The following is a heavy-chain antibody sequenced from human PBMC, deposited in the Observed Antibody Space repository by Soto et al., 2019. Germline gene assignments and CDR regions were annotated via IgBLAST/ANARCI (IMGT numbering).Heavy chain of an antibody. CDR2: IIPILGIA. D-gene: IGHD1-26*01. J-gene: IGHJ4*02. CDR1: GGTFSSYA. V-gene: IGHV1-69*04. Sequence: GASLKVSCKASGGTFSSYAISWVLQAPGQGLEWMGRIIPILGIANYAQKFQGRVTITADKSTSTAYMELSSLRSEDTAVYYCARLAFSGTYYLLYYWGQGALVTVSS. CDR3: ARLAFSGTYYLLYY.